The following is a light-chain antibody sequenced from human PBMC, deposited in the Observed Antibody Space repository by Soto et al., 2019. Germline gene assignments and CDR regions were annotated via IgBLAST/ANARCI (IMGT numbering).Light chain of an antibody. J-gene: IGKJ1*01. CDR2: GAS. Sequence: EVVMTQSPATLSVSPGERATLSCWASQSVGSNLAWYQQKPGRAPRLLIYGASTRATGIPARFSGSGSGTEFTLTINSLQSEDFAVYYCQQYNNWPPWTFGQGTKVDIK. CDR1: QSVGSN. V-gene: IGKV3-15*01. CDR3: QQYNNWPPWT.